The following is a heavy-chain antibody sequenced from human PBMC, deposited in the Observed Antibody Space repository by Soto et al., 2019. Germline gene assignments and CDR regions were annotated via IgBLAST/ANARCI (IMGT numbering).Heavy chain of an antibody. J-gene: IGHJ6*02. CDR3: AVASTYYYYGMDV. V-gene: IGHV6-1*01. Sequence: SQTLSLTCAISGDSCSSNRPAWNWIRQSPSRGLEWLGRTYYRSKWYNDYAVSVKSRITINPDTSKNQFSLQLNSVTPEDTAVYYCAVASTYYYYGMDVWGQGTTVTVSS. D-gene: IGHD2-15*01. CDR2: TYYRSKWYN. CDR1: GDSCSSNRPA.